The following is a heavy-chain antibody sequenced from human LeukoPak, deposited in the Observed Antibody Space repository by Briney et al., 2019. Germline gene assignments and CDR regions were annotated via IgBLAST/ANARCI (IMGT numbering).Heavy chain of an antibody. CDR2: IKQDGSEK. J-gene: IGHJ3*02. V-gene: IGHV3-7*03. Sequence: PGGSLRLSCAASGFTFSYYWMTWVRQAPGKGLEWVANIKQDGSEKYYVGSVKGRFTISRDNAKNSLYLQMNSLRAEDTAVYYCAVLGASDPFDIWGQGTMVTVSS. CDR1: GFTFSYYW. CDR3: AVLGASDPFDI. D-gene: IGHD3-16*01.